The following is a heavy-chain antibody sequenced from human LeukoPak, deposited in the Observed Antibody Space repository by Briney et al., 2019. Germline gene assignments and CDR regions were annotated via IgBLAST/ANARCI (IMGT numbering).Heavy chain of an antibody. CDR3: ARRGDNYGSPYDY. CDR1: GFTVSNNY. CDR2: IYSGGNT. D-gene: IGHD5-18*01. J-gene: IGHJ4*02. V-gene: IGHV3-53*01. Sequence: PGGSLRLSCAVSGFTVSNNYMNWVRQAPGKGLEWVSLIYSGGNTDYADSVKGRFTISRDNSKNTLYLQMNSLRAEDTAVYYCARRGDNYGSPYDYWGQGTLVTVSS.